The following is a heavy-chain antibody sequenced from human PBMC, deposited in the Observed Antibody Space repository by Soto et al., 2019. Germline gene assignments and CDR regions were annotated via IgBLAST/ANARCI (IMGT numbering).Heavy chain of an antibody. CDR1: GFTFTGYY. J-gene: IGHJ5*02. D-gene: IGHD2-2*01. V-gene: IGHV1-2*02. CDR2: INPNSGGT. CDR3: ARVGVQLAIYAARNWFDP. Sequence: QLVQSGPEVKKPGTSVKVSCKASGFTFTGYYMHWVRQAPGQGLEWMGWINPNSGGTNYAQKFQGRVTMTRDTSISTAYMELSRLRSDDTAVYYCARVGVQLAIYAARNWFDPWGQGTLVTVSS.